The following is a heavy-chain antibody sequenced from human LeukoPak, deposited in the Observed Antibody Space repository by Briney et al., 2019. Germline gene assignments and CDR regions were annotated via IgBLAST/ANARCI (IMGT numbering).Heavy chain of an antibody. J-gene: IGHJ3*02. CDR2: IKQDGSEK. CDR3: ARDWEAFDI. V-gene: IGHV3-7*01. CDR1: GFTFSGYW. D-gene: IGHD1-26*01. Sequence: PGGSLRLSCAASGFTFSGYWMSWVRQAPGKGLEWVANIKQDGSEKYYVDSVKGRFTISRDNAKNSLYLQMNSLRAEDTAVYYCARDWEAFDIWGQGTMVTVSS.